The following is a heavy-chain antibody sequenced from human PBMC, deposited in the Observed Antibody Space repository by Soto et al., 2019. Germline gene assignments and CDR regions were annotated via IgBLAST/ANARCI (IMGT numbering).Heavy chain of an antibody. CDR2: IYYSGST. CDR3: ASGYCSGGCGSYYYYMDV. Sequence: SETLSLTCSVSGGSISSYYWSWIRQPPGKGLEWIGYIYYSGSTNYNPSLKSRVPISVDTSKNQFSLKLSSVTAADTAVYYCASGYCSGGCGSYYYYMDVSAKRTTVTVSS. D-gene: IGHD2-15*01. J-gene: IGHJ6*03. V-gene: IGHV4-59*01. CDR1: GGSISSYY.